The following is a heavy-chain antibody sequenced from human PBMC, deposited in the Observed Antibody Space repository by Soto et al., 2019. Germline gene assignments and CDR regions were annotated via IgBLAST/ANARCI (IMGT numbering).Heavy chain of an antibody. CDR1: GGSISSSSYY. D-gene: IGHD2-15*01. CDR3: ARQDRGYCSGGSCRNFDY. V-gene: IGHV4-39*01. Sequence: PSETLSLTCTVSGGSISSSSYYWGWIRQPPGKGLEWIGSIYYSGSTYYNPSLKSRVTISVDTSKNQFSLKLSSVTAADTAVYYCARQDRGYCSGGSCRNFDYWGQGTLVTVSS. J-gene: IGHJ4*02. CDR2: IYYSGST.